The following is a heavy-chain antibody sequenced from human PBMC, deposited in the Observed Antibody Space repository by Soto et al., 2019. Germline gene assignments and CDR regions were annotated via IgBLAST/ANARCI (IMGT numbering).Heavy chain of an antibody. Sequence: GGSLRLSCAASGFTLSTYTMNWVRQAPGKGLEWVSGIIQSGETYYTGSVKGRFTISRDNSKNMVYLQMDSLRADDTALYYCAKDRQPDGIWTFDDWGQGTLVTVSS. CDR3: AKDRQPDGIWTFDD. V-gene: IGHV3-23*01. CDR1: GFTLSTYT. D-gene: IGHD3-9*01. J-gene: IGHJ4*02. CDR2: IIQSGET.